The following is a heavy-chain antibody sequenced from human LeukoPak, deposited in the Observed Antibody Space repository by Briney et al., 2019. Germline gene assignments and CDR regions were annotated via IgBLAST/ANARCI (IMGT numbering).Heavy chain of an antibody. CDR2: IKQDGSEK. J-gene: IGHJ4*02. D-gene: IGHD1-26*01. CDR1: GFTFDDHA. V-gene: IGHV3-7*05. CDR3: ARALVGDTD. Sequence: GGSLRLSCAASGFTFDDHAMHWVRQAPGKGLEWVAHIKQDGSEKYYVESVKGRFTISRDNARNSLYLQMNSLRAEDTAVYYCARALVGDTDWGQGALVTVSS.